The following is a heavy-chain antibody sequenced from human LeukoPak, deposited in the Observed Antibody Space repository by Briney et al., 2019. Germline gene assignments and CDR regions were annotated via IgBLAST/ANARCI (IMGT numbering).Heavy chain of an antibody. CDR3: ARGRHIVVVVAATTPPSY. CDR2: INPNSGGT. D-gene: IGHD2-15*01. J-gene: IGHJ4*02. CDR1: GYTFTGYY. Sequence: ASVKVSYKASGYTFTGYYMHWVRQAPGQGLEWMGWINPNSGGTNYAQKFQGRVTMTRDTSISTAYMELSRLRSDDTAVYYCARGRHIVVVVAATTPPSYWGQGTLVTVSS. V-gene: IGHV1-2*02.